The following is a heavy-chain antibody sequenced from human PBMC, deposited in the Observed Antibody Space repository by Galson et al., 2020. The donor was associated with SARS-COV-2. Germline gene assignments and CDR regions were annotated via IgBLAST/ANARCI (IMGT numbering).Heavy chain of an antibody. Sequence: SCAASGFPFSTYAMHWVRQAPGKGLEWVAIVSYDGSNKYYADSVKGRFTISRDNSKSTLYLQLNSLRADDTAVYYCSRDIYYGHSNFGAIDFWGQGTLVTVSS. CDR3: SRDIYYGHSNFGAIDF. D-gene: IGHD3-10*01. CDR2: VSYDGSNK. V-gene: IGHV3-30*04. J-gene: IGHJ4*02. CDR1: GFPFSTYA.